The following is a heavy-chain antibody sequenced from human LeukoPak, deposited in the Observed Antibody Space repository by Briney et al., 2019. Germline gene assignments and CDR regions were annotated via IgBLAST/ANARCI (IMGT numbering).Heavy chain of an antibody. Sequence: SQTLSLTCAISGDTFSSNSAAWHWIRQSPSRGLEWLVRTYYRTNLYNDYAVSVKSRITINPDTSMHQFSLQLNSVTPEDTAVYYCARARGLGFGEVDYWGQETLVTVSS. J-gene: IGHJ4*02. D-gene: IGHD3-10*01. CDR3: ARARGLGFGEVDY. CDR1: GDTFSSNSAA. V-gene: IGHV6-1*01. CDR2: TYYRTNLYN.